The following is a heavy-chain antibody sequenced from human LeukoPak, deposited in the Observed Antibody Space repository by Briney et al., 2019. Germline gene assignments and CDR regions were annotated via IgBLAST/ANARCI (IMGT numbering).Heavy chain of an antibody. V-gene: IGHV4-61*02. D-gene: IGHD6-13*01. CDR3: ARLGIAAAGTYYYYMDV. CDR1: GGSISSGSYY. Sequence: PSETLSLTCTVSGGSISSGSYYWSWIRQPAGKGLEWIGRIYTSGSTNYYPSLKSRVTISVDTSKNQFSLKLSSVTAADTAVYYCARLGIAAAGTYYYYMDVWGKGTTVTVSS. CDR2: IYTSGST. J-gene: IGHJ6*03.